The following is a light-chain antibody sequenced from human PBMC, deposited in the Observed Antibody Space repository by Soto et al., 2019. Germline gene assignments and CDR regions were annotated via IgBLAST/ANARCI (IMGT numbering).Light chain of an antibody. CDR2: RAS. J-gene: IGKJ4*01. CDR3: QQYRSSAT. Sequence: IQRTQYPNTLSASVGDRVTITCLASHDIGTWLAWYQQKPEKAPKVLIYRASHLESGVPSRFSGGGSGTEFTLTISSLQADDFATYFCQQYRSSATFGGGTKVDI. V-gene: IGKV1-5*03. CDR1: HDIGTW.